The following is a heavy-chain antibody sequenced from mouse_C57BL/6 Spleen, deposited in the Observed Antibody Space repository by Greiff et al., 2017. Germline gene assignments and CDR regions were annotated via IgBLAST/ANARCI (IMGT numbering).Heavy chain of an antibody. J-gene: IGHJ3*01. CDR2: ISNGGGST. CDR1: GFTFSDYY. D-gene: IGHD1-1*01. V-gene: IGHV5-12*01. CDR3: ARRDCYGSSDWFAY. Sequence: DVMLVESGGGLVQPGGSLKLSCAASGFTFSDYYMYWVRQTPEKRLEWVAYISNGGGSTYYPDTVKGRFTISRDNAKNTLYLQMSRLKSEDTAMYYCARRDCYGSSDWFAYWGQGTLVTVSA.